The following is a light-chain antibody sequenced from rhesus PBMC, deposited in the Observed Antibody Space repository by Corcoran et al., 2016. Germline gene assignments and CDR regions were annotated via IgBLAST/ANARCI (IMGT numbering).Light chain of an antibody. J-gene: IGKJ4*01. CDR1: QSVSSY. CDR2: GAS. CDR3: QKYSSSPLT. V-gene: IGKV3-53*01. Sequence: QVILTQSPATLSLSPGERATLSCRASQSVSSYLAWYQQKPGQAPRLLIYGASSRATGIPDRFSGRGSWTEFTLTISSLEPEDFAVYHCQKYSSSPLTFGGGTKVEIK.